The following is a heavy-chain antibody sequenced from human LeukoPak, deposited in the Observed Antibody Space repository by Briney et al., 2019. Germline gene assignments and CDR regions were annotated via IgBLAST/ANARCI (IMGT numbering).Heavy chain of an antibody. J-gene: IGHJ4*02. V-gene: IGHV1-18*01. CDR2: ISTYNGNT. D-gene: IGHD2-2*01. CDR1: AYTFTSYG. CDR3: VRGSISSWLFRRTPIEY. Sequence: AAVTVTFKGSAYTFTSYGISWVRQAPGQGIEWVGLISTYNGNTNYEQKLHGKVTMTIDTSTGTASLYLRMLSSSATDAYYYVRGSISSWLFRRTPIEYWGQRTLVTASP.